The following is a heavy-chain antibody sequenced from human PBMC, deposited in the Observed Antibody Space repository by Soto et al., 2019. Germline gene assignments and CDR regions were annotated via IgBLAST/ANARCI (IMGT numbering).Heavy chain of an antibody. CDR1: GGSISRYY. J-gene: IGHJ6*02. V-gene: IGHV4-59*01. Sequence: QVRLQESGPGLVKPSETLSLTYTVSGGSISRYYWSWIRQPPGKGLEWIGYLYNAGSTIYNPSLMSRVTISVDMSQNQFSLHLNYVTAADTAVYYCARDLWGYCGTDCYPLDVWGQGTTVTVSS. CDR2: LYNAGST. CDR3: ARDLWGYCGTDCYPLDV. D-gene: IGHD2-21*02.